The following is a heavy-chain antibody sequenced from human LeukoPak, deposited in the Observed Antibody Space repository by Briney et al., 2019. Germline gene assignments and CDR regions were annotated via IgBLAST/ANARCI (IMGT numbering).Heavy chain of an antibody. Sequence: GGSLRLSCAASGFTFSRYSMNWVRQAPGKGLEWVSSISSSSSYIYYADSVKGRFTISRDNAKNSLYLQMNSLRAENTAVYYCAKDYDSSFYPFDYWGQGTLVTVSS. D-gene: IGHD3-22*01. CDR1: GFTFSRYS. CDR2: ISSSSSYI. J-gene: IGHJ4*02. V-gene: IGHV3-21*01. CDR3: AKDYDSSFYPFDY.